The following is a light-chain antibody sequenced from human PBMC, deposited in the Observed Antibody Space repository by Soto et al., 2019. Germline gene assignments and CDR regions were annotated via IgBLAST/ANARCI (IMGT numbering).Light chain of an antibody. V-gene: IGKV3D-15*01. J-gene: IGKJ2*01. CDR3: QQYIDWPAT. CDR1: QSVGSN. Sequence: EIVMTQSPATLSVSPGERATLSCRASQSVGSNLAWYQQKPGQAPSLLISGASTRATGIPARFSGSGSGKEFTLTISSLQSEDFAVYYCQQYIDWPATFGQGTKVEIK. CDR2: GAS.